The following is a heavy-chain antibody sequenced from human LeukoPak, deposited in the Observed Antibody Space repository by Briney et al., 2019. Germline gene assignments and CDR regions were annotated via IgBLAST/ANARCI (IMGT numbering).Heavy chain of an antibody. CDR2: INQDVSQR. D-gene: IGHD1-26*01. CDR3: VRGYRNQWELWA. V-gene: IGHV3-7*01. Sequence: GGSLRLSCSASGFTFRNFWMTWVRQVPGKGLEWVANINQDVSQRYYVDSLKDRFTISRDNAKSPLYLQMNSLTPEDTGIYYCVRGYRNQWELWAWGQGTLVTVSS. J-gene: IGHJ5*02. CDR1: GFTFRNFW.